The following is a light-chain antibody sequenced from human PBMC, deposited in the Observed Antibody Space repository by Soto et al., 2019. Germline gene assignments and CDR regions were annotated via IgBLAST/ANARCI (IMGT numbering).Light chain of an antibody. J-gene: IGLJ2*01. V-gene: IGLV1-44*01. CDR1: SSNVGSNT. CDR3: AAWDDSRNAVV. Sequence: QSVLTQPPSASGTPGQRVTISCSGSSSNVGSNTVDWYQQLPGTAPKLLIHHNNQRPLGVPDRLSGSKSGTSASRAICGLQSEDEADYYCAAWDDSRNAVVFGGGTQLTVL. CDR2: HNN.